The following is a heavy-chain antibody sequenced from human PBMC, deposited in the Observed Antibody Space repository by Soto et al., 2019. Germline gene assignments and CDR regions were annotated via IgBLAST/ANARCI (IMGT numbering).Heavy chain of an antibody. CDR2: ISYSGST. Sequence: QVQLQESGPGLVKPSETLSLTCTVSGGSFSGYYWSWIRQSPGNLMEWIGCISYSGSTNYKPSLKSRVTISIDTSKNEFSLKVTSVTAADTAVYYCGRLSRGYSAYDYDYWGQGSLVTVSS. J-gene: IGHJ4*02. D-gene: IGHD5-12*01. V-gene: IGHV4-59*08. CDR3: GRLSRGYSAYDYDY. CDR1: GGSFSGYY.